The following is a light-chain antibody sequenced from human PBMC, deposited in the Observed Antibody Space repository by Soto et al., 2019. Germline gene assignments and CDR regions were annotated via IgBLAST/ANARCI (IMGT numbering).Light chain of an antibody. Sequence: LTQPRSVSGSPGQSVSISCTGTSSDVGGYSYVSWYQQHPGKAPKVMIYDVNKRPSGVPDRFSGSKSGNTASLTISGLQSEDEADYYCCSYAGRYIYVFGTGTKVTVL. J-gene: IGLJ1*01. CDR1: SSDVGGYSY. CDR2: DVN. CDR3: CSYAGRYIYV. V-gene: IGLV2-11*01.